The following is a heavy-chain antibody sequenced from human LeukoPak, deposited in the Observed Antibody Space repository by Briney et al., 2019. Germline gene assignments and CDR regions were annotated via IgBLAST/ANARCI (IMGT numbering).Heavy chain of an antibody. CDR1: GGSISSGGYY. Sequence: PSETLSLTCTVSGGSISSGGYYWSWIRQHPGKGLEWIGYIYYSGSTYYNPSLKSRITISVDTSKNQFSLKLSSVTAADTAVYYCARVDYRVRGVIIESWGQGTLVTVSS. J-gene: IGHJ4*02. V-gene: IGHV4-31*03. CDR2: IYYSGST. D-gene: IGHD3-10*01. CDR3: ARVDYRVRGVIIES.